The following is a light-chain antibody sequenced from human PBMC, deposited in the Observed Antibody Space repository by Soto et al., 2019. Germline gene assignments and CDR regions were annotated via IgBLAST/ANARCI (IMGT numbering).Light chain of an antibody. J-gene: IGKJ1*01. CDR2: AAS. V-gene: IGKV1-39*01. Sequence: DIQTTQSPSTLCASLGYGLTMTVGASQSISSWLAWYQQKPGKAPKLLIYAASSLQSGVPSRFSGSGSGTDFTLTISSLQPEDFATYYCQQSYSTPRTFGQGTKVDIK. CDR3: QQSYSTPRT. CDR1: QSISSW.